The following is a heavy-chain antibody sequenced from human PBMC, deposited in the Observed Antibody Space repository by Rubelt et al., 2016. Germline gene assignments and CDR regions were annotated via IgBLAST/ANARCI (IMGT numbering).Heavy chain of an antibody. J-gene: IGHJ6*01. CDR3: AVXCLAQDV. Sequence: QVQLVQSGAEVKKPGASVKVSCKASGYTFTGYYIHWVRQAPGQGLEWMGWINPNSGGTNYAQKFQGRVTVSSGSASAPTLFPVVSCEKCPSDTGSVAVXCLAQDV. V-gene: IGHV1-2*02. CDR1: GYTFTGYY. CDR2: INPNSGGT. D-gene: IGHD3-10*01.